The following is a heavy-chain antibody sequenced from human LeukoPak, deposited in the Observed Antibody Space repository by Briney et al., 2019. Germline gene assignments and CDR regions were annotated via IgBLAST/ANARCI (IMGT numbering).Heavy chain of an antibody. J-gene: IGHJ6*03. CDR3: ARDKSSSSWYGEYYYYYYYMDV. V-gene: IGHV1-2*02. D-gene: IGHD6-13*01. Sequence: ASVKVSCKASGYTFTGYYLHWVRQAPGQGLEWMGWIHPNSGGTNYAQKFQGRVTMTRDTSISTAYMELSRLRSDDTAVYYCARDKSSSSWYGEYYYYYYYMDVWGKGTTVTVSS. CDR2: IHPNSGGT. CDR1: GYTFTGYY.